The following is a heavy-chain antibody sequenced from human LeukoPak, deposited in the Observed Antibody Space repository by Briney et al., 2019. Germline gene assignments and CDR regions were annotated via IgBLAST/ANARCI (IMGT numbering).Heavy chain of an antibody. CDR2: IKQDGSEK. D-gene: IGHD6-19*01. J-gene: IGHJ4*02. CDR1: GFTFSSYW. CDR3: ARAPGITVAGIRDYFDY. V-gene: IGHV3-7*03. Sequence: GGSLRLSCAASGFTFSSYWMSWVRQAPGKGLEWVANIKQDGSEKYYVDSVKGRFTISRDNAKNSLYLQMNSLRAEDTAVYYCARAPGITVAGIRDYFDYWGQGTLVTVSS.